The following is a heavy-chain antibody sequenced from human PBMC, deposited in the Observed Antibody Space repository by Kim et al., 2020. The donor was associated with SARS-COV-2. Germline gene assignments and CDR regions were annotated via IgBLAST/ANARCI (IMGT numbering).Heavy chain of an antibody. CDR1: GFTFSNYA. CDR3: AKEGIALVWVGLDY. CDR2: ISGSRGGT. V-gene: IGHV3-23*01. J-gene: IGHJ4*02. Sequence: GGSLRLSCAASGFTFSNYAMSWVRQAPGKGLEWVSAISGSRGGTYYADSVRGRFTISRDNSKNTLYLQMNSLRAEDTALYCCAKEGIALVWVGLDYWGQGTLVTVSS. D-gene: IGHD3-22*01.